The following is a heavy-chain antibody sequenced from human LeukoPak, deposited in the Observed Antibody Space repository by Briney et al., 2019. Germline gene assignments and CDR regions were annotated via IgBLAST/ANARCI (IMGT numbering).Heavy chain of an antibody. CDR1: GNSISSGDNY. D-gene: IGHD5-24*01. J-gene: IGHJ4*02. V-gene: IGHV4-61*02. CDR3: ARATQSRDGYNLGY. CDR2: IYTSGST. Sequence: SETLSLTCTVSGNSISSGDNYWSWIRQPAGKGLEWIGRIYTSGSTNYNPSLKSRVTMSVDTSKNQFSLKLSSVTAADTAVYYCARATQSRDGYNLGYWGQGTLVTVSS.